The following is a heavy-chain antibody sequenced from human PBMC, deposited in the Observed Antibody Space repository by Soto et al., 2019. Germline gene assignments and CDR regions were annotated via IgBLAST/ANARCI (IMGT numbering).Heavy chain of an antibody. D-gene: IGHD4-17*01. CDR3: TREGDYGDEKSAFDY. Sequence: PGGSLRLSCAASGFTFSSYGMHWVRQAPGKGLEWVAFISYDGSNKHYADSVKGRFTISRDNSKNTLSLQMNSLRPEDTALYYCTREGDYGDEKSAFDYWGQGTLVTVSS. V-gene: IGHV3-30*03. CDR2: ISYDGSNK. J-gene: IGHJ4*02. CDR1: GFTFSSYG.